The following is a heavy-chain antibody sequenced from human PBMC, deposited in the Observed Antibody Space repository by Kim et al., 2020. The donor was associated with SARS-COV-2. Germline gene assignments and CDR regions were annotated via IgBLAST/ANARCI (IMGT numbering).Heavy chain of an antibody. CDR1: GFTFDDYA. CDR3: AKARTNYGGNSFDY. J-gene: IGHJ4*02. Sequence: GGSLRLSCAASGFTFDDYAMHWVRQAPGKGLEWVSGISWNSGSIGYADSVKGRFTISRDNAKNSLYLQMNSLRAEDTALYYCAKARTNYGGNSFDYWGQG. V-gene: IGHV3-9*01. CDR2: ISWNSGSI. D-gene: IGHD4-17*01.